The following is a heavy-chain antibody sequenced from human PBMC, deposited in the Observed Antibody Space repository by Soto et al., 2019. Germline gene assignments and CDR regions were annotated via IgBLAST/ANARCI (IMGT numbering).Heavy chain of an antibody. V-gene: IGHV1-3*01. J-gene: IGHJ5*02. CDR2: INGGAGDT. CDR1: GYTFTSYA. D-gene: IGHD6-6*01. Sequence: QVQLVQSGAEVRKPGASVKISCKASGYTFTSYAIHWLRPAPGQRLEWMGWINGGAGDTRYSVNFQGRVTFTRDTAATTAFMDLSSLSSADTAIYYCARSPSRMAAETQLDPWGQGTLVTVSS. CDR3: ARSPSRMAAETQLDP.